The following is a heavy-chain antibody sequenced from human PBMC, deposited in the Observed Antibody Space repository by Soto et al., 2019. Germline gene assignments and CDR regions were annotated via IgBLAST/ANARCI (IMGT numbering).Heavy chain of an antibody. CDR3: TREYCDNKRCFGGDY. J-gene: IGHJ4*02. Sequence: QVHLVQSGAEVKEPGASVKVSCKASGYTFTTYGISWVRQAPGQGLEWMGWIGDRNRDTHYAQNLQGRVTMTTDTSTSTAYMELRSLNSDDTAVYFCTREYCDNKRCFGGDYWGQGTLVTVSS. CDR2: IGDRNRDT. D-gene: IGHD3-16*01. CDR1: GYTFTTYG. V-gene: IGHV1-18*01.